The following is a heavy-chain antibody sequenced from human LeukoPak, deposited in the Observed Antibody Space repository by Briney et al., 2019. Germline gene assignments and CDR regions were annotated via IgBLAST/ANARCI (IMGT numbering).Heavy chain of an antibody. J-gene: IGHJ4*02. Sequence: GGSLRLSCAASGFIFSSYGMHRVRQAPGKGLEWVAFIRYDGSNKYYADSVKGRFIISRDNSKNTLFLQMNSLRAGDTAVFYCAKDADDYYGSGSHVDYWGQGTLVTVSS. CDR3: AKDADDYYGSGSHVDY. V-gene: IGHV3-30*02. D-gene: IGHD3-10*01. CDR2: IRYDGSNK. CDR1: GFIFSSYG.